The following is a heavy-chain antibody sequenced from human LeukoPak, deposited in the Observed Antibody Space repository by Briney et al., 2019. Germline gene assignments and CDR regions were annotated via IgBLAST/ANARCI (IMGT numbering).Heavy chain of an antibody. CDR1: GGSIRSYY. J-gene: IGHJ4*02. V-gene: IGHV4-59*01. CDR2: IYYSGST. D-gene: IGHD6-19*01. Sequence: SETLSLTCTVSGGSIRSYYWSWIRQPPGKGLEWIAYIYYSGSTNYNPSIKSRVTISVDTSKNQFSLKLSSVTAADTAVYYCARVLYSSDWHFDYWGQGTLVTVSS. CDR3: ARVLYSSDWHFDY.